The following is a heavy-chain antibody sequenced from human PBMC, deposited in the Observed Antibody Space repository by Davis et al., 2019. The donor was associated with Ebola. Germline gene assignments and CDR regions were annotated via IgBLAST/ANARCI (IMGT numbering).Heavy chain of an antibody. D-gene: IGHD3-3*01. CDR3: ARGTTIFGVARGNYYYYYGMDV. CDR2: IIPIFGTA. J-gene: IGHJ6*02. Sequence: SVKVSCKASGGTFSSYAISWVRQAPGQGLEWMGGIIPIFGTANYAQKFQGRVTITADESTSTAYMELSSLRSEDTAVYYCARGTTIFGVARGNYYYYYGMDVWGQGTTVTVSS. CDR1: GGTFSSYA. V-gene: IGHV1-69*13.